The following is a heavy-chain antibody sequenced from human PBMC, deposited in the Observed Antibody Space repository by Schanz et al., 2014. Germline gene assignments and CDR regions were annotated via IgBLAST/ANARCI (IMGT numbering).Heavy chain of an antibody. Sequence: QVQLVESGGGVVQPGRSLRLTCAASGFTFSSYGMHWVRQAPGKGLEWVALISYDGSNKYYADSVKGRFIISRDSSKNTLFLQMNSLRAEDTAVYFCARDGGRDGYNLAFDVWGQGTLVTVSS. D-gene: IGHD5-12*01. J-gene: IGHJ3*01. V-gene: IGHV3-30*03. CDR2: ISYDGSNK. CDR3: ARDGGRDGYNLAFDV. CDR1: GFTFSSYG.